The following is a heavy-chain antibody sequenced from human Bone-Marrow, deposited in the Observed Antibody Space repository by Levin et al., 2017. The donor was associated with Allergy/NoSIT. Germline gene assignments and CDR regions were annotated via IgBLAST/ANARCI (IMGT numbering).Heavy chain of an antibody. V-gene: IGHV3-33*01. CDR1: GFPFSDYG. Sequence: PGGSLRLSCVVSGFPFSDYGMHWIRQSPGKGLEWVGVIWFDGTNKFYGDHVKGRFTISRDDSKNTLYLQMNSLRVEDTAMYYCVRDLVVAAARTTPFDLWGQGTLVIVSS. J-gene: IGHJ4*02. CDR3: VRDLVVAAARTTPFDL. D-gene: IGHD3-22*01. CDR2: IWFDGTNK.